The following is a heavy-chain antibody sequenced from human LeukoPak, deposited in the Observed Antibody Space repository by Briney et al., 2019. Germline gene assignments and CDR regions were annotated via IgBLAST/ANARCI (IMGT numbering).Heavy chain of an antibody. Sequence: SQTLSLTCAASGGSISSGGYSWSWIRQPPGKGLEWIGYIYHSGSTYYNPSLKSRVTISVDRSKNQFSLKLSSVTAADTAVYYCARDTNSGGYYGMDVWGQGTTVTVSS. CDR1: GGSISSGGYS. D-gene: IGHD1-26*01. V-gene: IGHV4-30-2*01. CDR2: IYHSGST. J-gene: IGHJ6*02. CDR3: ARDTNSGGYYGMDV.